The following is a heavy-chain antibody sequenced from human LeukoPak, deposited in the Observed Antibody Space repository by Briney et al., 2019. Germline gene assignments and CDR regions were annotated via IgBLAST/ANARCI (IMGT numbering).Heavy chain of an antibody. CDR1: GFTFSSYG. Sequence: PGGSLRLSCAASGFTFSSYGMHWVRQAPGKGLEWVAFIRYDGSDKYYADSVKGRFTISRDNSKNTLYLQMNSLRAEDTAVYYCADVYGSGKENPLDYWGQGTLVTVSS. V-gene: IGHV3-30*02. CDR2: IRYDGSDK. D-gene: IGHD3-10*01. J-gene: IGHJ4*02. CDR3: ADVYGSGKENPLDY.